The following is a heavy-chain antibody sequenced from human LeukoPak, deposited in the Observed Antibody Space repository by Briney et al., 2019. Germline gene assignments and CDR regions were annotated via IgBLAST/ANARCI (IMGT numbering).Heavy chain of an antibody. J-gene: IGHJ6*02. V-gene: IGHV1-2*06. CDR3: ARAEYYDSSEEYYYYGMDV. D-gene: IGHD3-22*01. Sequence: ASVKVSCKASGYTFTGYYMHWVRQAPGQGLEWMGRINPNSGGTNYAQKFQGRVTMTRDTSISTAYMELSRLRSDDTAVYYCARAEYYDSSEEYYYYGMDVWGQGTTVTVS. CDR2: INPNSGGT. CDR1: GYTFTGYY.